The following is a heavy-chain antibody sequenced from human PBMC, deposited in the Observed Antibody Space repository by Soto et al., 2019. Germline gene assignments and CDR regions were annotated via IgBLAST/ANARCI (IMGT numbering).Heavy chain of an antibody. CDR2: IYHSGST. D-gene: IGHD5-18*01. CDR1: GGSISSSNW. CDR3: ARWERYSSGLYYSDY. Sequence: SETLSLTCAVSGGSISSSNWWSWVRQAPGKGLECSGEIYHSGSTNYNPSLKSRVTIPLDNTKTQFSLKLSSGTAADTAVYYCARWERYSSGLYYSDYWGQGTLVTVSS. J-gene: IGHJ4*02. V-gene: IGHV4-4*02.